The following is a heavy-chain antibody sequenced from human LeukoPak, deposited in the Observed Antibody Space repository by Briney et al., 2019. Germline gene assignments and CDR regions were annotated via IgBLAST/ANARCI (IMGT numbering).Heavy chain of an antibody. CDR3: ASTKSVVAATPFDY. Sequence: ASVKVSCKASGYTFTGHYMHWVRQAPGQGLEWMGWINPNSGGTNYAQKFQGRVTITADKSTSTAYMELSSLRSEDTALYYCASTKSVVAATPFDYWGQGTLVTVSS. V-gene: IGHV1-2*02. J-gene: IGHJ4*02. D-gene: IGHD2-15*01. CDR1: GYTFTGHY. CDR2: INPNSGGT.